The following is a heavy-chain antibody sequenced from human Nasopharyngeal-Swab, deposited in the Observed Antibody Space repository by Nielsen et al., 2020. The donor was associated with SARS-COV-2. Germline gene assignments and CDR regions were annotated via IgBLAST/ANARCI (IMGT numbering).Heavy chain of an antibody. J-gene: IGHJ6*02. V-gene: IGHV5-51*01. CDR1: GYSFTSYW. CDR3: ARHGAATICGTTIRIGGSYYYGMDV. CDR2: IYPGDSDT. Sequence: GASLKISCKGSGYSFTSYWIGWVRQMPGKGLEWMGIIYPGDSDTRYSPSFQGQVTISADKSISTAYLQWSSLKASDTAMYYCARHGAATICGTTIRIGGSYYYGMDVWGQGTTVTVSS. D-gene: IGHD5-24*01.